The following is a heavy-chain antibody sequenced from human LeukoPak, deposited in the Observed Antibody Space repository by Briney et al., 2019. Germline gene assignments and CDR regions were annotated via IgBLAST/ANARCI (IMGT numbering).Heavy chain of an antibody. V-gene: IGHV3-30-3*01. CDR1: GFTFSSYA. D-gene: IGHD4-23*01. Sequence: PGGSLRLSCAASGFTFSSYAMHWVRQAPGKGLEWVAVISYDGSNKYYADPVKGRFTISRDNSKNTLYPQMNSLRAEDTAVYYCATAPWVSYYYYYGMDVWGQGTTVTVSS. CDR3: ATAPWVSYYYYYGMDV. CDR2: ISYDGSNK. J-gene: IGHJ6*02.